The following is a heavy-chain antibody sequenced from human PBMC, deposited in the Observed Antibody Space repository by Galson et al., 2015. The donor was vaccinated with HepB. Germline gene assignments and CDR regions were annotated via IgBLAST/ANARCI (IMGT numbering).Heavy chain of an antibody. CDR2: ISSNGYMI. J-gene: IGHJ4*02. CDR3: VRDDALWSWYFDS. D-gene: IGHD3-10*01. V-gene: IGHV3-48*03. Sequence: SLRLSCAASGFTFGAYEMNWVRQAPGKGLEWISYISSNGYMIYYAESVKGRFTVSRGNARDSLYLQMNSLRVEDTAVYYCVRDDALWSWYFDSWGQGILVTVSS. CDR1: GFTFGAYE.